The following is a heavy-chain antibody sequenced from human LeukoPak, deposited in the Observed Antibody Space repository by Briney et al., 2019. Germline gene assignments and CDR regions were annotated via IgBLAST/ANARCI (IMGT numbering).Heavy chain of an antibody. CDR2: ISGSGGST. V-gene: IGHV3-23*01. CDR1: GFTFSSYA. D-gene: IGHD3-3*01. Sequence: PGGSLRLSCAASGFTFSSYAMSWVRQAPGKGLEWVSAISGSGGSTYYADSVKGRFTISRDNSKNTLYLQMNSLRAEDTAVYYCAKDRLSRITIFGVVTTDLNWFDPWGQGTLVTVSS. J-gene: IGHJ5*02. CDR3: AKDRLSRITIFGVVTTDLNWFDP.